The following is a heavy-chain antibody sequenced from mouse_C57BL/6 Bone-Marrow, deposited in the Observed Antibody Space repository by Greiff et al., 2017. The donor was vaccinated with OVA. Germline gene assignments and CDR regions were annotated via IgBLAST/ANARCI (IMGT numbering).Heavy chain of an antibody. Sequence: EVKLMESGGGLVQSGRSLRLSCATSGFTFSDFYMEWVRQAPGKGLEWIAASRNKANDYTTEYSASVKGRFIVSRDTSHSILYLQMNALRAEDTAIYYCARVLYGNYGGAMDYWGQGTSVTVSS. D-gene: IGHD2-1*01. J-gene: IGHJ4*01. CDR1: GFTFSDFY. CDR3: ARVLYGNYGGAMDY. V-gene: IGHV7-1*01. CDR2: SRNKANDYTT.